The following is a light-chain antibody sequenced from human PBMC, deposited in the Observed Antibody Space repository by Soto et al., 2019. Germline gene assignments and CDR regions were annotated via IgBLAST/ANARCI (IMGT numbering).Light chain of an antibody. Sequence: QSVLTQPPSASGTPGQRVTISCSGSSSNIGGNTVSWYQQLPGAAPKLLIYSNHQRPSGVPDRFSGSKSGTSASLAISGLQSEDEADYYCAAWDDGLKGVVFGGGTKLTVL. CDR1: SSNIGGNT. CDR3: AAWDDGLKGVV. CDR2: SNH. V-gene: IGLV1-44*01. J-gene: IGLJ2*01.